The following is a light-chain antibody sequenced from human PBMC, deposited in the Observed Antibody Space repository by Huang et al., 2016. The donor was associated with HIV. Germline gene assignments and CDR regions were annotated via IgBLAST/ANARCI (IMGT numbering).Light chain of an antibody. CDR1: QTISNN. CDR2: GAS. J-gene: IGKJ4*01. V-gene: IGKV3-15*01. CDR3: QQHNKWPLT. Sequence: EMVMTQSPATLSVSPGETATLSCRASQTISNNLAWYQHKPGQTPRLLIYGASTRATGVPARFSGRGSGTEFTLTINSLQSEDSAVYYCQQHNKWPLTFGGGTKVEIK.